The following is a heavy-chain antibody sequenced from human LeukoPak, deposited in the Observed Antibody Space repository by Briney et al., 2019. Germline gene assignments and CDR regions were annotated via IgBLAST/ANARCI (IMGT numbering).Heavy chain of an antibody. CDR2: IYYSGST. CDR1: GGSISSSSYY. V-gene: IGHV4-39*07. D-gene: IGHD2-21*02. Sequence: SETLSLTCTVSGGSISSSSYYWGWIRQPPGKGLEWIGSIYYSGSTYYNPSLKSRVTISVDTSKNQFSLKLSSVTAADTAVYYCAREWNIVVVTAISDAFDIWGQGTMVTVSS. J-gene: IGHJ3*02. CDR3: AREWNIVVVTAISDAFDI.